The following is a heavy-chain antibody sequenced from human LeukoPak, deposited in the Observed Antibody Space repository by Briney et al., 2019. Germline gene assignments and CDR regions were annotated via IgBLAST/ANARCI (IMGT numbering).Heavy chain of an antibody. CDR2: ISAYNGNT. V-gene: IGHV1-18*01. D-gene: IGHD3-10*01. J-gene: IGHJ4*02. CDR3: ARDRRLGAAFRGVITYYFDY. CDR1: GYTFTSYG. Sequence: GASVKVSCKASGYTFTSYGISWVRQAPGQGLEWMGWISAYNGNTNYAQKLQGRVTMTTDTSTSTAYMELRSLRSDDTAVYYCARDRRLGAAFRGVITYYFDYWGQGTLVTVSS.